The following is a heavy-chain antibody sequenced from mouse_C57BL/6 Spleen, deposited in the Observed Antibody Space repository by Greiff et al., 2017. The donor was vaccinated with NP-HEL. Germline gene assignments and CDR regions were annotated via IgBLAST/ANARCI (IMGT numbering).Heavy chain of an antibody. CDR1: GYTFTSYW. J-gene: IGHJ2*01. D-gene: IGHD2-5*01. CDR2: IHPNSGST. Sequence: VQLQQPGASVKLSCKASGYTFTSYWMHWVKQRPGQGLEWIGMIHPNSGSTNYNEKFKSKATLTVDKSSSTAYMQLSSLTSEDSAVYYCANSNPDYWGQGTTLTVSS. V-gene: IGHV1-64*01. CDR3: ANSNPDY.